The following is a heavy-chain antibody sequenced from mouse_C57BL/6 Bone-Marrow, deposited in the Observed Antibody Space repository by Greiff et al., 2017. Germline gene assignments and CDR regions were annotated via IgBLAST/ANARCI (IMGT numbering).Heavy chain of an antibody. Sequence: QVTLKESGAELARPGASVKLSCKASGYTFTSYGISWVKQRTGKGLEWIGEIYPRSGNTYYNEKFKGKATLTADKSSSTAYMELRSLTSEDSAVYFCARNYYPFAYWGQGTLVTVSA. D-gene: IGHD1-1*01. CDR3: ARNYYPFAY. CDR1: GYTFTSYG. J-gene: IGHJ3*01. V-gene: IGHV1-81*01. CDR2: IYPRSGNT.